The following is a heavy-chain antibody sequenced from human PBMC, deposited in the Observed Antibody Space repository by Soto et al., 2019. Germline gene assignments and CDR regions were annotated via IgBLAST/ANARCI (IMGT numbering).Heavy chain of an antibody. Sequence: GGSLRLSCAAFGVTFSTYGMNWVRQAPGKGLEWVSYISSSSGGTVNYADSVKGRFTISRDNAKNSLYLQMNSLRAEDTAVYYCARVWGYQLFHWGQGTLVTVSS. V-gene: IGHV3-48*01. J-gene: IGHJ4*02. CDR2: ISSSSGGTV. CDR1: GVTFSTYG. D-gene: IGHD2-2*01. CDR3: ARVWGYQLFH.